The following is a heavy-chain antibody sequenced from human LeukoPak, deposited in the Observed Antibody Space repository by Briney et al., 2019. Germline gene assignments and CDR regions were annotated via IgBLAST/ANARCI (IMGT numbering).Heavy chain of an antibody. V-gene: IGHV1-2*02. CDR2: INPNSGGT. CDR3: ARESDPLGAPDAFDI. J-gene: IGHJ3*02. CDR1: GYTFTGYY. D-gene: IGHD1-26*01. Sequence: ASVKVSCKASGYTFTGYYMHWVRQAPGQGLEWMGWINPNSGGTNYAQKFQGRVTMTRDTSISTAYMELRSLRSDDTAVYYCARESDPLGAPDAFDIWGQGTMVTVSS.